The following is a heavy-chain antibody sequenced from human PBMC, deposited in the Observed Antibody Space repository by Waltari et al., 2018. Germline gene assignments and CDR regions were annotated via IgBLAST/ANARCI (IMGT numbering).Heavy chain of an antibody. J-gene: IGHJ4*02. D-gene: IGHD3-10*01. Sequence: QVQLQESGPGLVKPSETLSLTCTVSGGSISRYPWLWIRQPPGKGLEWIAYIYYGGSTNYNPSLESRIITLADTSKNQFSLKLRSVTAADTAVYYCASLAGTGSSYYLHDFWGKGTLVTVSS. CDR3: ASLAGTGSSYYLHDF. CDR1: GGSISRYP. CDR2: IYYGGST. V-gene: IGHV4-59*01.